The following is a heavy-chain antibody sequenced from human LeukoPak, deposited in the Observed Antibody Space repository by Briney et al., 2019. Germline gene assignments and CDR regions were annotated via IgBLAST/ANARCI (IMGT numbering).Heavy chain of an antibody. Sequence: GGSLRLSCAASGFTFSSYSMNWVRQAPGKGLEWVSSISSSSSYIYYADSVKGRFTISRDNAKNSLYLQMNSLRAEDTAVYYCAGDLGYYDSSGCFDYWGQGTLVTVSS. CDR3: AGDLGYYDSSGCFDY. CDR2: ISSSSSYI. CDR1: GFTFSSYS. J-gene: IGHJ4*02. V-gene: IGHV3-21*01. D-gene: IGHD3-22*01.